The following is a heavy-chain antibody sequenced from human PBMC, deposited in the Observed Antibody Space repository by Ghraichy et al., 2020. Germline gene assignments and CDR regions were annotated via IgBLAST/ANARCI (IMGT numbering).Heavy chain of an antibody. J-gene: IGHJ4*02. CDR3: ARGETAYYDLVDY. CDR1: GGSISSSSYY. Sequence: SETLSLTCTVSGGSISSSSYYWGWIRQPPGKGLEWIGSIYYSGSTYYNPSLKSRVTISVDTSKNLFSLKLSSVTAADTAVYYCARGETAYYDLVDYWGQGTLVTVSS. V-gene: IGHV4-39*02. D-gene: IGHD3-3*01. CDR2: IYYSGST.